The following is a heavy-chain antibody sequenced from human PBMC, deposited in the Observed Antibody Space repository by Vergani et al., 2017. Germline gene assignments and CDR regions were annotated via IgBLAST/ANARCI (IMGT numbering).Heavy chain of an antibody. J-gene: IGHJ4*02. CDR3: ARQSAVAGIATVDY. V-gene: IGHV4-39*01. CDR1: GGSISSGSYY. D-gene: IGHD6-19*01. Sequence: QVQLQESGPGLVKPSQTLSLTCTVSGGSISSGSYYWGWIRQPPGKGLEWIGSIYYSGSTYYNPSLKSRVTISVDTSKNQFSLKLSSVTAAATAVYYCARQSAVAGIATVDYWGQGTLVTVSS. CDR2: IYYSGST.